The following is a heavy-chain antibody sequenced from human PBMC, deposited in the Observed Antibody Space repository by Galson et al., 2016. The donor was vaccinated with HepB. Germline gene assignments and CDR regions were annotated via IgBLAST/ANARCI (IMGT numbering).Heavy chain of an antibody. CDR1: GFTFSISA. CDR3: AIWEWGLPPC. V-gene: IGHV3-23*01. D-gene: IGHD1-26*01. Sequence: SLRLSCAASGFTFSISAMNWVRQAPGKGLEWVSGLHTSGATYYADSVRGRFTISRDNSKNTLYLQMSSLRAEDTAVYYCAIWEWGLPPCWGQGTLVTVSP. J-gene: IGHJ4*02. CDR2: LHTSGAT.